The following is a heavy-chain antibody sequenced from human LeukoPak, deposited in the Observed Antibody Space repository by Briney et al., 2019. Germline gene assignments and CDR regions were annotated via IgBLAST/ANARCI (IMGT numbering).Heavy chain of an antibody. Sequence: SETLSLTCTVSGGSITSHYWSWIRQPPGKGLEWIGYIYYSGSTNYNPSLKSRVTISIDTSKKQFSLKLSSVTAADTAVYYCARDYSSGWYGLWGQGTLVTVSS. D-gene: IGHD6-19*01. CDR2: IYYSGST. J-gene: IGHJ4*02. CDR1: GGSITSHY. V-gene: IGHV4-59*11. CDR3: ARDYSSGWYGL.